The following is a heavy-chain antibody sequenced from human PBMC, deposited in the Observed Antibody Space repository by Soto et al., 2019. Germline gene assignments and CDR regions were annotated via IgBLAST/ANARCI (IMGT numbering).Heavy chain of an antibody. CDR3: ARDSDYYDSSGYYWLYNWFDP. Sequence: PSETLSLTCTVSGCSISSYYWSWIRQPPGKGLEWIGYIYYSGSTNYNPSLKSRVTISVDTSKNQFSLKLSSVTAADTAVYYCARDSDYYDSSGYYWLYNWFDPWGQGTLVTVSS. J-gene: IGHJ5*02. CDR1: GCSISSYY. CDR2: IYYSGST. D-gene: IGHD3-22*01. V-gene: IGHV4-59*01.